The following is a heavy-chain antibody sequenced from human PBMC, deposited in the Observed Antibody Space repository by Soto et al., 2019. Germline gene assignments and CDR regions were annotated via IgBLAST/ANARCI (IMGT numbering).Heavy chain of an antibody. J-gene: IGHJ4*02. Sequence: GGSLRLSCAASGFTFSSYWMHWVRQTPGKGLVWVSRTNSDGSSTYYADSVTGRFTISRDNAKNTLYLQMNSLRAEDTAVYYCARGGLYFDSWGQGTLVTVSS. V-gene: IGHV3-74*01. CDR1: GFTFSSYW. CDR2: TNSDGSST. CDR3: ARGGLYFDS.